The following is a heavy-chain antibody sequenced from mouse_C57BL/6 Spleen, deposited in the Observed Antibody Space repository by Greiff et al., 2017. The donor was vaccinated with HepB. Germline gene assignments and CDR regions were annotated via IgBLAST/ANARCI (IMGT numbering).Heavy chain of an antibody. CDR3: ARLTGTFRYFDV. Sequence: QVQLQQSGAELVRPGASVKLSCKASGYTFTDYYINWVKQRPGQGLEWIARIYPGSGNTYYNEKFKGKATLTAEKSSSTAYMQLSSLTSEDSAVYFCARLTGTFRYFDVWGTGTTVTVSS. CDR1: GYTFTDYY. V-gene: IGHV1-76*01. D-gene: IGHD4-1*01. J-gene: IGHJ1*03. CDR2: IYPGSGNT.